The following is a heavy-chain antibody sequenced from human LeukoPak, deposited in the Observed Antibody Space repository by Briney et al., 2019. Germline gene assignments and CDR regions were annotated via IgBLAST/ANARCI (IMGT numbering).Heavy chain of an antibody. Sequence: PGGSLRLSCAASGFTFSSYEMNWVRQAPGKGLEWVSYISSSGSAIYYADSVKGRFTISRDNAKNSLYLQMSRLRAEDTAVYYCVRPGPSGSYAYWGPGTLVIVSS. D-gene: IGHD1-26*01. J-gene: IGHJ4*02. CDR1: GFTFSSYE. CDR2: ISSSGSAI. CDR3: VRPGPSGSYAY. V-gene: IGHV3-48*03.